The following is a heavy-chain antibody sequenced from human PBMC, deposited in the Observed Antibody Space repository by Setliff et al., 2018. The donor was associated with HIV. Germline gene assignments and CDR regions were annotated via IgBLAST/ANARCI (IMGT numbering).Heavy chain of an antibody. J-gene: IGHJ1*01. CDR1: GVPMNDYY. CDR2: IYYSGST. V-gene: IGHV4-59*01. Sequence: SETLSLTCNASGVPMNDYYWSWIRQSPGNGLEWIGYIYYSGSTSYNPSLQSRATLSIDTPENQFFLQLRSETAADSATYFCARFPVHKNVIWGQGTRVTVSS. D-gene: IGHD2-21*01. CDR3: ARFPVHKNVI.